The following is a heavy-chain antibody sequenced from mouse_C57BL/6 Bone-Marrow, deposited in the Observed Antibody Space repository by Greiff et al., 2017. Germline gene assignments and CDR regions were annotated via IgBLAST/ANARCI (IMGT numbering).Heavy chain of an antibody. J-gene: IGHJ4*01. CDR1: GFTFSSYG. CDR3: ARQTVVHYYAMDY. Sequence: DVQLQESGGDLVNPGGSLKLSCAASGFTFSSYGMSWVRQTPDKRLEWVATISSGGSYTYYPDSVKGRFTISRDNAKNTLYLQMSSLKSEDTAMYYCARQTVVHYYAMDYWGQGTSVTVSS. CDR2: ISSGGSYT. V-gene: IGHV5-6*01. D-gene: IGHD1-1*01.